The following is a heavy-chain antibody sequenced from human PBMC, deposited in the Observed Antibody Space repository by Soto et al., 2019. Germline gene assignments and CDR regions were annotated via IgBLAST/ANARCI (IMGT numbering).Heavy chain of an antibody. J-gene: IGHJ6*02. CDR2: IYYSGST. V-gene: IGHV4-59*08. CDR1: GGSISSYY. Sequence: SETLSLTCTVSGGSISSYYWSWIRQPPGKGLEWIGYIYYSGSTNYNPSLKSRVTISVDTSKNQFSLKLSSVTAADTAVYYCARYVRYFDWSQTFYGMDVWGQGTTVTVSS. CDR3: ARYVRYFDWSQTFYGMDV. D-gene: IGHD3-9*01.